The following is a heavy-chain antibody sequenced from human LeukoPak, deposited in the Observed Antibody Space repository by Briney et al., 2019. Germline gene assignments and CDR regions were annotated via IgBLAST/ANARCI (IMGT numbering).Heavy chain of an antibody. CDR3: ATATSLDYGDYFFHH. V-gene: IGHV3-48*03. J-gene: IGHJ1*01. Sequence: GGSLRLSCAASGFTFSSYEMNWVRQAPGKGLEWLSYISRSGNAIYYADSMKGPFTISRDNARNSLYLQMNSLRVEDTAVYYCATATSLDYGDYFFHHWGQGTLVTVSS. CDR2: ISRSGNAI. D-gene: IGHD4-17*01. CDR1: GFTFSSYE.